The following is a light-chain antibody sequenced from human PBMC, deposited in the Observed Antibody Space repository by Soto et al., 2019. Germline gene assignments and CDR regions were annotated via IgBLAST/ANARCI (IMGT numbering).Light chain of an antibody. CDR2: DVS. V-gene: IGLV2-14*01. CDR1: SIDVGGYNY. J-gene: IGLJ1*01. CDR3: SSYTSSSTLGGV. Sequence: QSALTQPASVSGSPGQSITISCTGTSIDVGGYNYVSWYQQHPGKAPKLMIYDVSNRPSGVSNRFSGSKSGNTASLTISGLQAEDEADYYCSSYTSSSTLGGVFGTGTKLTVL.